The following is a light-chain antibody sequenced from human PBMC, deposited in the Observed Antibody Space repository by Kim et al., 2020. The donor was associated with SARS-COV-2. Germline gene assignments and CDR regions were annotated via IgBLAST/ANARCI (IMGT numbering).Light chain of an antibody. J-gene: IGLJ2*01. Sequence: SYELTQPPLVSVTPGQTASITCSGDKLGDKYACWYQQKPGQSPVLVIYQDSKRPSGIPARFSGSNSGNTATLTISGTQAMEEADYYCQAWDSSNVVFGGGTQLTVL. CDR1: KLGDKY. CDR2: QDS. CDR3: QAWDSSNVV. V-gene: IGLV3-1*01.